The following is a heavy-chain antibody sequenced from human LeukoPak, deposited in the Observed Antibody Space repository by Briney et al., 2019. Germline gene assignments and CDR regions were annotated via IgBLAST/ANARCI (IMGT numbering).Heavy chain of an antibody. CDR2: IRSKANSYAP. J-gene: IGHJ6*02. CDR3: TRDRLVVVAAFYYYYYGMDV. Sequence: GGSLRLSCAASGFTFSGSAMHWVRQASGKGLEWVGRIRSKANSYAPAYAASVKGRFTTSRDNSKTTAYLQMNSLKTEDTAVYYCTRDRLVVVAAFYYYYYGMDVWGQGTTVTVSS. V-gene: IGHV3-73*01. CDR1: GFTFSGSA. D-gene: IGHD2-15*01.